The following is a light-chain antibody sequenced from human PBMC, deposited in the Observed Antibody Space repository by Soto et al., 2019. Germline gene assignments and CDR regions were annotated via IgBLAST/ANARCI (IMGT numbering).Light chain of an antibody. J-gene: IGKJ1*01. CDR2: GAS. CDR3: QQDGSSGT. CDR1: QSVSNNY. V-gene: IGKV3-20*01. Sequence: EIVFTXSPATLSLSPGERAXLSCRASQSVSNNYLAWYQQKPGQAPRLLIYGASNRATGIPDRFSGSGSGTDFTLTISRLEPEEFAVYYCQQDGSSGTFGQGTKVDIK.